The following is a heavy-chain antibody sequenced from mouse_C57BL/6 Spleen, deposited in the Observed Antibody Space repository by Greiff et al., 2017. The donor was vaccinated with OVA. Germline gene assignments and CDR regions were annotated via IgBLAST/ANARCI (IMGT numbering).Heavy chain of an antibody. V-gene: IGHV1-4*01. Sequence: QVQLKESGAELARPGASVKMSCKASGYTFTSYTMHWVKQRPGQGLEWIGYINPSSGYTKYNQKFKDKATLTADKSSSTAYMQLSSLTSEDSAVYYCASPYDYDGEAMDYWGQGTSVTVSS. CDR2: INPSSGYT. D-gene: IGHD2-4*01. CDR3: ASPYDYDGEAMDY. CDR1: GYTFTSYT. J-gene: IGHJ4*01.